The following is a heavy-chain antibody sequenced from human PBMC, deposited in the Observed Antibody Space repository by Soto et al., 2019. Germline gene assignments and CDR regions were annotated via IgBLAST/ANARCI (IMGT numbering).Heavy chain of an antibody. CDR2: VSGNGGTT. Sequence: PGGSLRLSCAASGFTFSSFAMSWVRQAPGKGLEWVSAVSGNGGTTYHADSVKGRFTISRDNSKNTLYLQMNRLRADDTAIYYCAKGLYYYDSSGYRLFDYWGQGTLVTVSS. J-gene: IGHJ4*02. CDR3: AKGLYYYDSSGYRLFDY. D-gene: IGHD3-22*01. CDR1: GFTFSSFA. V-gene: IGHV3-23*01.